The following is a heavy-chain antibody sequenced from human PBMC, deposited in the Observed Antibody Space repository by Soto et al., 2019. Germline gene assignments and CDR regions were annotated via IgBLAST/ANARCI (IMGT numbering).Heavy chain of an antibody. Sequence: GGSLRLSCVASGFGFHTYWMHWVRQVPGKGLVWVARINSDGDTSTYADSVKGRFSISRDNTKNTLFLQMNGLRDDDTAVYYCTRDWVEYHGSGNYYPRLDPCGQGAMVTV. D-gene: IGHD3-10*01. CDR2: INSDGDTS. V-gene: IGHV3-74*01. CDR1: GFGFHTYW. J-gene: IGHJ5*02. CDR3: TRDWVEYHGSGNYYPRLDP.